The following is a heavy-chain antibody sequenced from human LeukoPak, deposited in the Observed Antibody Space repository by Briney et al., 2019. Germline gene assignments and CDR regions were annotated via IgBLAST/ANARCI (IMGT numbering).Heavy chain of an antibody. D-gene: IGHD6-19*01. V-gene: IGHV4-39*07. J-gene: IGHJ4*02. CDR2: IYYSGST. CDR3: AREGSGWYNY. CDR1: GGSISSSSYY. Sequence: PSETLSLTCTVSGGSISSSSYYWGWIRQPPGKGLEWIESIYYSGSTYYNPSLKSRVTISVDTSKNQFSLKLSSVTAADTAVYYCAREGSGWYNYWGQGTLVTVSS.